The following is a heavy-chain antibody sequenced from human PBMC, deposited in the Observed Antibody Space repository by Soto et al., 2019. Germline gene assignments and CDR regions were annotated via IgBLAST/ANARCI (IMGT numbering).Heavy chain of an antibody. J-gene: IGHJ4*02. V-gene: IGHV5-51*01. CDR1: GYSFTSYW. D-gene: IGHD2-2*01. CDR3: ARHVPSHDIVVDHFDY. Sequence: GESLKISCKGSGYSFTSYWIGWVRQMPGKGLEWMGIIYPGDSDTRYSPSFQGQVTISADKSISTAYLQWSSLKASDTAMYYCARHVPSHDIVVDHFDYWGQGTLVTVSS. CDR2: IYPGDSDT.